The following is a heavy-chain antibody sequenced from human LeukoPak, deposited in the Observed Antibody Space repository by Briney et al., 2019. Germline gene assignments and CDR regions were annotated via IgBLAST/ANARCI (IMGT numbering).Heavy chain of an antibody. D-gene: IGHD3-10*01. CDR3: ERHYGFGAGSYEPIRY. CDR1: GGSLSSNKYY. Sequence: SETLSLTSTVSGGSLSSNKYYSGWTRQHPGNWLGWLRCIYYSQSTYYNSSLKSRVTISVDTSKNQFSLKLSSVTAGATAVYYYERHYGFGAGSYEPIRYWGQGTLVTVSS. J-gene: IGHJ4*01. V-gene: IGHV4-39*01. CDR2: IYYSQST.